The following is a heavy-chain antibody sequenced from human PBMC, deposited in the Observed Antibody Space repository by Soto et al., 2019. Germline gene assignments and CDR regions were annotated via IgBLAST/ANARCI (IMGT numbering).Heavy chain of an antibody. CDR2: IYSGGST. V-gene: IGHV3-53*04. Sequence: GGSLRLSCAASGFTVSSNYMSWVRQAPGKGLEWVSVIYSGGSTYYADSVKGRFTISRHNSKDTLYLQMNSLRAEDTAVYYCARDGEMYYDILTGSTHYGMDVWGQGTTVTVSS. CDR1: GFTVSSNY. J-gene: IGHJ6*02. CDR3: ARDGEMYYDILTGSTHYGMDV. D-gene: IGHD3-9*01.